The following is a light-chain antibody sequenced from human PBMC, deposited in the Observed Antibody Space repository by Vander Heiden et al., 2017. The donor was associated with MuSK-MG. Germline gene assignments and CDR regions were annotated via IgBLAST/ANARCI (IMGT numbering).Light chain of an antibody. Sequence: DIVMTQSPLALPVTPGEPASISCRSSQSLLHSNGYHYLDWYLQKPGQSPQLLIYLGSNRASGLPDRFSGSESGTDFTLKISRVEAKNVRVYYCRQALQTPHTFGQRTEVEIK. V-gene: IGKV2-28*01. J-gene: IGKJ1*01. CDR2: LGS. CDR3: RQALQTPHT. CDR1: QSLLHSNGYHY.